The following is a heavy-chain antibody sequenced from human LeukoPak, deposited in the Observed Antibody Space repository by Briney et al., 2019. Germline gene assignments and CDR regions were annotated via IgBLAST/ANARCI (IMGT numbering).Heavy chain of an antibody. D-gene: IGHD6-19*01. CDR2: IVVGSGNT. CDR1: GFTFTSSA. Sequence: EASVKVSCKASGFTFTSSAMQWLRQARGQRLEGIGWIVVGSGNTNYAQKFQERVTITRDMSTSTAYMELSSLRSEDTAVYYCAASTLGAVASYWGQGTLVTVSS. CDR3: AASTLGAVASY. J-gene: IGHJ4*02. V-gene: IGHV1-58*02.